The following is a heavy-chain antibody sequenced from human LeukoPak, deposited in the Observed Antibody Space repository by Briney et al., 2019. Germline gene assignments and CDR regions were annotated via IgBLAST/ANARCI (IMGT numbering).Heavy chain of an antibody. CDR2: ISGSCGST. V-gene: IGHV3-23*01. Sequence: PGGSLRLSCAASGFTFSSYAMSWVRQAPGQGLEWISGISGSCGSTYYADTVKGRFTITRDNSKNTLYLQMNSLRAEDTAVYYCAKDLYCSGGSCYVGSKGYYGMDVWGQGTTVTVSS. CDR1: GFTFSSYA. J-gene: IGHJ6*02. D-gene: IGHD2-15*01. CDR3: AKDLYCSGGSCYVGSKGYYGMDV.